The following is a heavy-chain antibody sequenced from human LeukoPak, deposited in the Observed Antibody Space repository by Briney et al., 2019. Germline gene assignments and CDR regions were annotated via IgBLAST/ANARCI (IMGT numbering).Heavy chain of an antibody. CDR1: GFTLSSYA. J-gene: IGHJ6*02. CDR2: ITDSSTST. D-gene: IGHD6-13*01. CDR3: AGSLVKRFVGNGMDV. Sequence: GGSLRLSCAASGFTLSSYAMSWVRQAPGKGLEWVSAITDSSTSTYYADPVKGRFTISRDNSKNTLYLQMNSLRAEDTAVYYCAGSLVKRFVGNGMDVWGQGTTVTVSS. V-gene: IGHV3-23*01.